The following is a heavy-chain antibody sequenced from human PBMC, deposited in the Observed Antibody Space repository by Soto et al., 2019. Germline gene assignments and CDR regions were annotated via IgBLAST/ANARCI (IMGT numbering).Heavy chain of an antibody. Sequence: PGESLKISCKGSGYTFTNYWIGCVRQMPGKGLEWIGIIYPGDSDTKYNPSLQGQVTISADKSITTTYLRWTSLKASDTAIYYCAASIFYYGMDVWGQGTTVTVSS. J-gene: IGHJ6*02. CDR2: IYPGDSDT. V-gene: IGHV5-51*01. CDR3: AASIFYYGMDV. CDR1: GYTFTNYW.